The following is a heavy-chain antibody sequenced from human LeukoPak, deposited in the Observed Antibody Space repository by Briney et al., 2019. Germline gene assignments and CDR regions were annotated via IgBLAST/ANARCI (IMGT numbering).Heavy chain of an antibody. D-gene: IGHD6-13*01. CDR3: ARGEGIAAAGIDY. CDR1: GGSISSSSYY. CDR2: IYTSGST. V-gene: IGHV4-61*02. Sequence: TSETLSLTCTVSGGSISSSSYYWSWIRQPAGKGLEWIGRIYTSGSTNYNPSLKSRVTMSVDTSKNRFSLKLSSVTAADTAVYYCARGEGIAAAGIDYWGQGTLVTVSS. J-gene: IGHJ4*02.